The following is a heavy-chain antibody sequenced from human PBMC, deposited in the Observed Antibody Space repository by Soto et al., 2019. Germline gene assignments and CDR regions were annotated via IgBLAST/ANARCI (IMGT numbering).Heavy chain of an antibody. CDR1: GGSMNNYY. Sequence: TSETLSLTCTVSGGSMNNYYWRWIRQPPGRGLEWIGYIYYSGSINYDPSLESRVAMSVDTSKNQFSLKLTSVTAADTAVYYCARGWFWSGSFNWFDPWGQGILVTVSS. D-gene: IGHD3-3*01. J-gene: IGHJ5*02. CDR2: IYYSGSI. V-gene: IGHV4-59*01. CDR3: ARGWFWSGSFNWFDP.